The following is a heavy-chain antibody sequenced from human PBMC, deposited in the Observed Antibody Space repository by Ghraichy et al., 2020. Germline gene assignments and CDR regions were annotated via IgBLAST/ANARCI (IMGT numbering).Heavy chain of an antibody. CDR1: GFTFSSYA. V-gene: IGHV3-23*01. D-gene: IGHD3-3*01. Sequence: LSLTCAASGFTFSSYAMSWVRQAPGKGLEWVSAISGSGDNTYYADSVKGRFTISRDNSKNTLYLQMNSLRAEDTALYYCAKGRNSYHDFWVDWGQGTLVTVSS. CDR2: ISGSGDNT. CDR3: AKGRNSYHDFWVD. J-gene: IGHJ4*02.